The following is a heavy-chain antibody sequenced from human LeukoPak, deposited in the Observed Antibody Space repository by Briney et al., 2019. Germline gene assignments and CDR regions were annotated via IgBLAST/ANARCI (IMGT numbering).Heavy chain of an antibody. CDR3: AREYYDSSGYKPY. CDR1: GFTVSSNY. V-gene: IGHV3-53*01. J-gene: IGHJ4*02. Sequence: QPGGSLRLSCAATGFTVSSNYICWVRQAPGKGLEWVSVIYSGGSTYYADSVKGRFTISRDNSKNTLYLQMNSLRAEDTAVYYCAREYYDSSGYKPYWGQGTLVTVSS. D-gene: IGHD3-22*01. CDR2: IYSGGST.